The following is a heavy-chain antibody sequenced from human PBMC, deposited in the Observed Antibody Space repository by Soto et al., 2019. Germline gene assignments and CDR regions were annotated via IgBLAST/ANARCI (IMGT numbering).Heavy chain of an antibody. D-gene: IGHD4-17*01. CDR2: IWYDGSNK. CDR1: GFTFSSYG. Sequence: GGSLRLSCAASGFTFSSYGMHWVRQAPGKGLEWVAVIWYDGSNKYYADSVKGRFTISRDDSKSIAYLQMNSLKTENTAVYYCTRDSGRVRWNDAFDFWGQGTMVTVSS. V-gene: IGHV3-33*01. CDR3: TRDSGRVRWNDAFDF. J-gene: IGHJ3*01.